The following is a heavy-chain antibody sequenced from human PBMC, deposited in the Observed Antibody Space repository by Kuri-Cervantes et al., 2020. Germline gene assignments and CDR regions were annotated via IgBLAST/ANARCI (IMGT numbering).Heavy chain of an antibody. V-gene: IGHV1-46*01. CDR3: ARDSQGGAFDI. D-gene: IGHD1-26*01. Sequence: ASGKVSCKASGYTFTSYYMHWVRQAPGQGLEWMGIINPSGGSTSYAQKFQGRVTMTRDTSTSTVYMELSSLRSEDTAVYYCARDSQGGAFDIWGQGTMVTVSS. J-gene: IGHJ3*02. CDR2: INPSGGST. CDR1: GYTFTSYY.